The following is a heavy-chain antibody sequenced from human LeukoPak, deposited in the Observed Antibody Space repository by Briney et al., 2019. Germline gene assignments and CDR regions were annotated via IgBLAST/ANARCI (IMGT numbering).Heavy chain of an antibody. CDR1: GFTFSSYA. D-gene: IGHD5-18*01. V-gene: IGHV3-23*01. J-gene: IGHJ4*02. CDR3: AKAERYSYGYADY. Sequence: PGGSLRLSCAASGFTFSSYAMSWVRQAPGKGLEWVSAISGSGGSTYYADSVKGRFTIFRDNSKNTLYLQMNSLRAEDTAVYYCAKAERYSYGYADYWGQGTLVTVSS. CDR2: ISGSGGST.